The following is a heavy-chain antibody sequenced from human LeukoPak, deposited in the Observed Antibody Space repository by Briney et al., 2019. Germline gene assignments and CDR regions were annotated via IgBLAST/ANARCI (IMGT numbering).Heavy chain of an antibody. J-gene: IGHJ4*02. CDR1: GFTFSSYS. V-gene: IGHV3-21*01. CDR3: ARDATMAMITFGGVIIGPDFDY. Sequence: GGSLRLSCAASGFTFSSYSMNWVRQAPGKGLEWVSSISSSSSYIYYADSVKGRFTISRDNAKNSLYLQMNSLRAEDTALYYCARDATMAMITFGGVIIGPDFDYWGQGTLVTVSS. CDR2: ISSSSSYI. D-gene: IGHD3-16*02.